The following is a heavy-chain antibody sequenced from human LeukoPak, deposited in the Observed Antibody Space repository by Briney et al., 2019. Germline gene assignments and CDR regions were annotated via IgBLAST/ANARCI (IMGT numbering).Heavy chain of an antibody. D-gene: IGHD6-13*01. CDR2: ISAYNGNT. Sequence: GASVKVSCKASGYTFTSYGISWGRHAPGQGLEWMGCISAYNGNTNYAQKLQGRVTMTTDTSTSTAYMELRSLRSDDTAVYYCATEPWFGLAGSSWYNLDYWGQGTLVTVSS. CDR3: ATEPWFGLAGSSWYNLDY. J-gene: IGHJ4*02. CDR1: GYTFTSYG. V-gene: IGHV1-18*01.